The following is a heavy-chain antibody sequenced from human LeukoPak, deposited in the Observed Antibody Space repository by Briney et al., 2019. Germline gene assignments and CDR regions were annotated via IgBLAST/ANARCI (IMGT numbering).Heavy chain of an antibody. CDR2: IYYSGST. Sequence: SETLSLTCTVPGGSISSYYWSWIRQPPGKGLEWIGYIYYSGSTNYNPSLKSRVTISVDTSKNQFSLKLSSVTAADTAVYSCARRDCTNGVCYWYFDLWGRGTLVTVSS. J-gene: IGHJ2*01. CDR1: GGSISSYY. V-gene: IGHV4-59*01. CDR3: ARRDCTNGVCYWYFDL. D-gene: IGHD2-8*01.